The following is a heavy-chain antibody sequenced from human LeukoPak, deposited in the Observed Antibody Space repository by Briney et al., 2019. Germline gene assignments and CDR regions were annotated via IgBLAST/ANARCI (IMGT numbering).Heavy chain of an antibody. CDR1: GGSISSSSYY. CDR3: ARVLPLGNWFDP. CDR2: IYYSGST. J-gene: IGHJ5*02. Sequence: PETLSLTCTVSGGSISSSSYYWGWIRQPPGKGLEWIGSIYYSGSTYYNPSLKSRVTISVDTSKNQFSLKLSSVTAADTAVYYCARVLPLGNWFDPWGQGTLVTVSS. V-gene: IGHV4-39*07.